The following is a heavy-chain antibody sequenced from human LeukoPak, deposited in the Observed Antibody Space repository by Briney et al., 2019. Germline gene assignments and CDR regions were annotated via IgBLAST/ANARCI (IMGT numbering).Heavy chain of an antibody. CDR1: GYTFTSYG. Sequence: ASVKVSYKASGYTFTSYGISWVRQAPGQGLEWMGWISAYNGNTNYAQKLQGRVTMTTDTSTSTAYMELRSLRSDDTAVYYCAVGIAVAGAFDYWGQGTLVTVSP. J-gene: IGHJ4*02. D-gene: IGHD6-19*01. CDR2: ISAYNGNT. V-gene: IGHV1-18*01. CDR3: AVGIAVAGAFDY.